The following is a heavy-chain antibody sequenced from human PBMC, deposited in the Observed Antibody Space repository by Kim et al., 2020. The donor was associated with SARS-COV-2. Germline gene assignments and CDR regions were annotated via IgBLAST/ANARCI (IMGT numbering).Heavy chain of an antibody. J-gene: IGHJ4*02. Sequence: AQKLQGRVTMTTDTSTSTAYMELRSLRSDDTAVYYCARDVGYYYDSSYDYWGQGTLVTVSS. D-gene: IGHD3-22*01. CDR3: ARDVGYYYDSSYDY. V-gene: IGHV1-18*01.